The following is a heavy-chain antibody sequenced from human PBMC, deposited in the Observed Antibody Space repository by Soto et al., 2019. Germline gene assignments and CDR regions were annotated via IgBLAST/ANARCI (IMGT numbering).Heavy chain of an antibody. D-gene: IGHD3-10*01. CDR3: ARKVRGPHSYYGMDV. Sequence: SVNVSCKASGGTFSSYPISWVRQAPGQGLEWMGGIIPIFGTANYAQKFQGRVTITADKSTSTAYMELSSLRSEDTAGYYCARKVRGPHSYYGMDVWGQGTTVTVSS. CDR2: IIPIFGTA. CDR1: GGTFSSYP. J-gene: IGHJ6*02. V-gene: IGHV1-69*06.